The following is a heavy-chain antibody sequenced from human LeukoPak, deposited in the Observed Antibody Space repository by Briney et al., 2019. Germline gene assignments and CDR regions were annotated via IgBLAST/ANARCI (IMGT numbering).Heavy chain of an antibody. J-gene: IGHJ3*01. CDR1: GFTFTDYY. CDR3: GRDFGLVGTKRSFDL. V-gene: IGHV3-11*01. D-gene: IGHD1-7*01. Sequence: HGGSLRLSCAPSGFTFTDYYTGWIRQAPGKGLEWLSYISGSGTTIFYADSVKGRFTISRDNAKNSVDLQMNSLRAEDTDVYYCGRDFGLVGTKRSFDLWGEGTMVSVSS. CDR2: ISGSGTTI.